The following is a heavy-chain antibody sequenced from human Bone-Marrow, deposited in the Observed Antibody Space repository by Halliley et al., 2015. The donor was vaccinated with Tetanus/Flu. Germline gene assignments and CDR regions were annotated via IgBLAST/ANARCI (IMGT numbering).Heavy chain of an antibody. CDR3: ARGGYTSGFEGLQDYGMDV. D-gene: IGHD5-18*01. Sequence: IGYIYSTGATHYNPPLESRVTISLDTSKNQFSLKMSSVTVADTAIYYCARGGYTSGFEGLQDYGMDVWGQGTTVIVSS. J-gene: IGHJ6*02. V-gene: IGHV4-59*08. CDR2: IYSTGAT.